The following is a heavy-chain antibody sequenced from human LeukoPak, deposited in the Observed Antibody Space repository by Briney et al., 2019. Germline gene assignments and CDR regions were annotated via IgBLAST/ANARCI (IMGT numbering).Heavy chain of an antibody. CDR2: IYYSGST. D-gene: IGHD3-22*01. J-gene: IGHJ3*02. V-gene: IGHV4-31*03. CDR1: GGSISSGGYY. Sequence: SQTLSLTCTVSGGSISSGGYYWSWIRQHPGKGLEWIGYIYYSGSTYYNPSLKSRVTISVDTSKNQFSLKLSSVTAADTAVYYCARVCDSSGYYRDAFDIWGQGTMVTVSS. CDR3: ARVCDSSGYYRDAFDI.